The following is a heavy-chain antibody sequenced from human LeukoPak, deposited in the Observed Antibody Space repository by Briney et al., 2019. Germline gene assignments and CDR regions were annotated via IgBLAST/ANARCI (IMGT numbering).Heavy chain of an antibody. J-gene: IGHJ4*02. V-gene: IGHV3-9*01. CDR1: GFTFDDYA. CDR3: ARGYNWNYPIDY. Sequence: GGSLRLSCAASGFTFDDYAMHWVRQAPGKGLEWVSGISWNSGSIGYADSVKGRFTISRDNAKNSLYLQMNSLRAEDTALYYCARGYNWNYPIDYWGQGTLVTVSS. CDR2: ISWNSGSI. D-gene: IGHD1-7*01.